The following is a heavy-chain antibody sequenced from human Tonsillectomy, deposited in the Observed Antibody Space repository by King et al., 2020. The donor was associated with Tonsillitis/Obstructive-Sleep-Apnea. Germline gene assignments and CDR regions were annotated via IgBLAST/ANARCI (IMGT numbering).Heavy chain of an antibody. CDR1: GFTVSSNY. D-gene: IGHD3-3*01. V-gene: IGHV3-53*01. CDR3: ARDQLFLESYYYCGMDV. CDR2: IYSGGST. J-gene: IGHJ6*02. Sequence: VQLVESGGGLIQPGGSLRLSCAASGFTVSSNYMSWVRQAPGKGLEWVSVIYSGGSTYYADSVKGRFTISRDNSKNTLYLQMNSLRAEDTAVYYCARDQLFLESYYYCGMDVWGQGTTVTVSS.